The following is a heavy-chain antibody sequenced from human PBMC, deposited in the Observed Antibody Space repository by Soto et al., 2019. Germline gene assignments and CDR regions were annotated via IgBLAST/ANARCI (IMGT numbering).Heavy chain of an antibody. V-gene: IGHV4-30-4*01. Sequence: SETLSLTCSVSGDSISTVDYFWAWFRQPPGQALEYIGYIYKSTTTYYNPSSESRVAISLDTSKSQFSLTVTSVTAADTAVYFCARGRYCLTGRCFPNWFDSWGQGTLVTASS. D-gene: IGHD2-15*01. CDR2: IYKSTTT. CDR3: ARGRYCLTGRCFPNWFDS. J-gene: IGHJ5*01. CDR1: GDSISTVDYF.